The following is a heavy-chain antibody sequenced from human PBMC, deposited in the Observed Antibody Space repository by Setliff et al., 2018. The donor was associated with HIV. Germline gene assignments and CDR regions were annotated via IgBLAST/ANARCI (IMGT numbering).Heavy chain of an antibody. CDR3: AREIRTVYTGGHYFYGIDV. Sequence: PGGSLRLSCAASGFTVSRFYMSWVRQAPGKGLEWVSVINGGTTTYYVDSVKGRFTISRENARNSLYLQMNSLRAGDTAVYYCAREIRTVYTGGHYFYGIDVWGQGTAVTVSS. CDR1: GFTVSRFY. V-gene: IGHV3-53*01. J-gene: IGHJ6*02. CDR2: INGGTTT. D-gene: IGHD3-16*01.